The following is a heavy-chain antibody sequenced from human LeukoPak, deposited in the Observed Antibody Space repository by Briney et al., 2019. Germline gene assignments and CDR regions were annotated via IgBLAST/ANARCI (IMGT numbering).Heavy chain of an antibody. CDR2: IYPGDSDIYRGDSET. CDR1: GYSFNSYW. V-gene: IGHV5-51*01. Sequence: GESLKISCKGSGYSFNSYWIAWVRQMPGKGLEWMGIIYPGDSDIYRGDSETRYSQSFQGQVSISVDKSISTAYLQWSSLKASDTAIYFCARQTGSRGWFDSWGQGTLVTVSS. CDR3: ARQTGSRGWFDS. J-gene: IGHJ5*01. D-gene: IGHD1-26*01.